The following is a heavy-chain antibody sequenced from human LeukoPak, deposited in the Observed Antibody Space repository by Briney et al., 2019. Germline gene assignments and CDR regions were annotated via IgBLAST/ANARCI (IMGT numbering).Heavy chain of an antibody. CDR2: INHSGRT. J-gene: IGHJ4*02. Sequence: SETLSLTCAVSGVSLSGYYWGWIRQTPGKGLEWIGEINHSGRTNYNPSLKSRVTISADTSKNQFSLELRSVTAADTAVYYCARDYYDSSGFYYFDYWGQGTLVTVSS. CDR3: ARDYYDSSGFYYFDY. D-gene: IGHD3-22*01. CDR1: GVSLSGYY. V-gene: IGHV4-34*01.